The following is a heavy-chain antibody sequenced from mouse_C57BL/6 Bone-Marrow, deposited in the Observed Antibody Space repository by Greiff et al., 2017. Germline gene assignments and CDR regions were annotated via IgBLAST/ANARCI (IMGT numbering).Heavy chain of an antibody. J-gene: IGHJ2*01. CDR3: AREGVGGY. D-gene: IGHD1-1*02. CDR1: GYAFSSSW. V-gene: IGHV1-82*01. Sequence: QVQLKQSGPELVKPGASVKFSCKASGYAFSSSWMNWVKQRPGKGLEWIGRIYPGDGDTNYNGKFKGKATLTADKSSSTAYMQLSSLTSEDSAVYFCAREGVGGYWGQGTTLTVSS. CDR2: IYPGDGDT.